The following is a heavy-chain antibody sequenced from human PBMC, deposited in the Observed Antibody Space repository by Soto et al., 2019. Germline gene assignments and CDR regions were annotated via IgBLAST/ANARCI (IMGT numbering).Heavy chain of an antibody. V-gene: IGHV3-30*18. CDR2: ISYDGSNK. CDR1: GFTFSSYV. CDR3: AKDYDDSSGTPIY. Sequence: GGSLRLSCAASGFTFSSYVMHWVRQAPGKGLEWVAVISYDGSNKYYADSVKGRFTISRDNSKNTLYLQMNSLRAGDTAVYYCAKDYDDSSGTPIYWGQGTLVTVS. J-gene: IGHJ4*02. D-gene: IGHD3-22*01.